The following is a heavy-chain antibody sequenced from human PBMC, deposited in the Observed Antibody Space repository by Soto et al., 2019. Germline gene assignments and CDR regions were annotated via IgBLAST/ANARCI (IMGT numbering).Heavy chain of an antibody. CDR1: GYTFTSYG. V-gene: IGHV1-18*01. D-gene: IGHD3-3*01. J-gene: IGHJ4*02. CDR2: ISPYNGTK. CDR3: PSDLATFTIFGPVIPQPAY. Sequence: ASVKVSCRASGYTFTSYGMSWVRQAPGQGXEWTGWISPYNGTKNYQHKINGTVTMNPETSKSTAYMEMRSLRSEDTAVYYRPSDLATFTIFGPVIPQPAYWGQGTLVTVSS.